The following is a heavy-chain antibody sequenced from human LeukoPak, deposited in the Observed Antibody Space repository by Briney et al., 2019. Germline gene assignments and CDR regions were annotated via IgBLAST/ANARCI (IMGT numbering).Heavy chain of an antibody. CDR1: GGSFSGYY. D-gene: IGHD5-12*01. CDR2: INHSGST. CDR3: ARNLSGWLHY. V-gene: IGHV4-34*01. Sequence: SETLSLTCAVYGGSFSGYYWSWIRQPPGKGLEWIGEINHSGSTNYNPSLKSRVTISVDTSKNQFSLKLSSVTAADTAVYYCARNLSGWLHYWGQGTLVTVSS. J-gene: IGHJ4*02.